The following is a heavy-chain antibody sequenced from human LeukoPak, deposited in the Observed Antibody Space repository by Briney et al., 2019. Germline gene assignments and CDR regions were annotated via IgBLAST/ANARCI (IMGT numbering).Heavy chain of an antibody. CDR1: GFTFSSYN. V-gene: IGHV3-48*01. D-gene: IGHD3-10*01. CDR3: ARAAPDYYGSGSYENDYFDY. CDR2: ISSSSSTI. J-gene: IGHJ4*02. Sequence: GGSLRLSCAASGFTFSSYNMNWVRQAPGKGLEWVSYISSSSSTIYYADSVKGRFTISRDNAKNSLYLQMNSLRAEDTAVYYCARAAPDYYGSGSYENDYFDYWGQGTLVTVSS.